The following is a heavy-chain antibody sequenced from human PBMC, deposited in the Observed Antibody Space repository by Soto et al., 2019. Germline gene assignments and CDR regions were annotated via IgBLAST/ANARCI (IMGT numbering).Heavy chain of an antibody. CDR2: ISYDGSNK. J-gene: IGHJ4*02. CDR1: GFTFSSYA. V-gene: IGHV3-30-3*01. D-gene: IGHD6-13*01. CDR3: ARDREGGFPGYSSRWYRVLTGVFDY. Sequence: QVQLVESGGGVVQPGRSLRLSCAASGFTFSSYAMHWVRQAPGKGLEWVAVISYDGSNKYYADSVEGRLTISRDNYKNTMYLQMQRLRAEDTAVYYCARDREGGFPGYSSRWYRVLTGVFDYWGQGTLVTVTS.